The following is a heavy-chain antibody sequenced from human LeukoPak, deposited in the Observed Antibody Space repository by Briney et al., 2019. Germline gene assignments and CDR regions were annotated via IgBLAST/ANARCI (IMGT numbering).Heavy chain of an antibody. Sequence: PGGSLRLSCAASGFTFSSYGMHWVRQAPGKGLEWVAFIRYDGSNKYYADSVKGRFTISRDNSKNTLYLQMNSLRAEDTAVYYCARDMSSIVGAQDYWGQGTLVTVSS. CDR1: GFTFSSYG. CDR2: IRYDGSNK. J-gene: IGHJ4*02. D-gene: IGHD1-26*01. V-gene: IGHV3-30*02. CDR3: ARDMSSIVGAQDY.